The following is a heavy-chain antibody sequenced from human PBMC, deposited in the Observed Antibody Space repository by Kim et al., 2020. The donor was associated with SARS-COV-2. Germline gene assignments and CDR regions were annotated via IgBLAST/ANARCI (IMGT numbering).Heavy chain of an antibody. J-gene: IGHJ4*02. D-gene: IGHD1-26*01. V-gene: IGHV3-23*01. CDR2: ISGSGGST. CDR3: LGWELNFDY. Sequence: GGSLRLSCAASGFTFSSYAMSWVRHAPGKGLEWVSAISGSGGSTYYADSVKGRFTISRDNSKNTLYLQMNSLRAEDTAVYYCLGWELNFDYWGQGTLVTVSS. CDR1: GFTFSSYA.